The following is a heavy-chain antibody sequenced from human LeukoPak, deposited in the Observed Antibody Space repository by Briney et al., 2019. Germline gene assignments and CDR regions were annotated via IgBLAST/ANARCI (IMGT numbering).Heavy chain of an antibody. CDR2: INDSGGST. Sequence: GGSLRLSCAASGFTFSSYAMGWVRQLPGKGLEWLSYINDSGGSTYYADSVKGRLVISRDNSKNSLYLQINSLRAEDTAIYYCATYDYVWGRYRLAQSDYWGQGTLVTVSS. D-gene: IGHD3-16*02. V-gene: IGHV3-23*01. CDR3: ATYDYVWGRYRLAQSDY. CDR1: GFTFSSYA. J-gene: IGHJ4*02.